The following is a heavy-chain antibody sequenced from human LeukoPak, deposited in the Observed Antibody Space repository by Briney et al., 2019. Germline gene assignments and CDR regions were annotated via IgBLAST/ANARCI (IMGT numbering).Heavy chain of an antibody. D-gene: IGHD2-2*01. CDR2: IRYDGSNK. J-gene: IGHJ6*02. CDR1: GFTFSSYG. V-gene: IGHV3-30*02. CDR3: AKDDIVVVPAALGTYYYYGMDV. Sequence: GGSLRLSCAASGFTFSSYGMHWVRQAPGKGPEWVAFIRYDGSNKYYADSVKGRFTISRDNSKNTLYLQMNSLRAEDTAVYYCAKDDIVVVPAALGTYYYYGMDVWGQGTTVTVSS.